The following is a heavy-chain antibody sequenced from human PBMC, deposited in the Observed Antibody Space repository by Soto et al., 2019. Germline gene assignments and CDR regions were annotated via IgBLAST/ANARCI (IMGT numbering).Heavy chain of an antibody. Sequence: GGSLRLSCAASGISVSSSYMSWVRQAPGKGLEWVSIIYKGGSTSYADSVKGRFTISRDNSKNTLYLQMNSLRAEDTAVYYCARGPSSLTRFDYWGQGTLVTVSS. V-gene: IGHV3-53*05. J-gene: IGHJ4*02. CDR2: IYKGGST. CDR1: GISVSSSY. CDR3: ARGPSSLTRFDY. D-gene: IGHD2-2*01.